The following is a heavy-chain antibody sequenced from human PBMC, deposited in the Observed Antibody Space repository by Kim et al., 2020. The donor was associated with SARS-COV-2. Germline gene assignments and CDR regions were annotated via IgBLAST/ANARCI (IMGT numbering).Heavy chain of an antibody. CDR2: ISGSGVNT. J-gene: IGHJ6*02. CDR3: AKAQQLIYYYYGMDV. D-gene: IGHD6-13*01. Sequence: GGSLRLSCAASGFTFSNFAVSWVRQAPGKGLEWVSAISGSGVNTYYADSVKGRFTISRDNSKNTLYLQMNSLRAEDTAVYYCAKAQQLIYYYYGMDVWGQGTTVTVSS. V-gene: IGHV3-23*01. CDR1: GFTFSNFA.